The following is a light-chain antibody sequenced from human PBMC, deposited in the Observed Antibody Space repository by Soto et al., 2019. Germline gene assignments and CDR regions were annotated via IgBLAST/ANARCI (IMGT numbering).Light chain of an antibody. CDR1: QSVHFNY. CDR3: QHYDGSPIT. J-gene: IGKJ5*01. Sequence: EIVLTQSPGTLSLSPGERATLSCRASQSVHFNYLAWYQQKPGQAPRLLIYGASSRATGIPDRFRGSGSGTDFTLTISRLEPEDFAVYYCQHYDGSPITFGHGTRLE. CDR2: GAS. V-gene: IGKV3-20*01.